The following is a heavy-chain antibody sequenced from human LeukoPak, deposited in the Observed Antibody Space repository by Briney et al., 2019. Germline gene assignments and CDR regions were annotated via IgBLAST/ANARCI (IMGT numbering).Heavy chain of an antibody. J-gene: IGHJ4*02. CDR2: IWGDKSNR. D-gene: IGHD4-11*01. CDR3: AKDAQRGFDYSNSLEY. V-gene: IGHV3-33*06. Sequence: GGSLRLSCAASGFIFNHHAMHWVRQAPGKGLEWVAVIWGDKSNRFYADSVRGRFTISRDDSRKTVYLQMEGMTAEDTAIYYCAKDAQRGFDYSNSLEYWGQGALVTVAS. CDR1: GFIFNHHA.